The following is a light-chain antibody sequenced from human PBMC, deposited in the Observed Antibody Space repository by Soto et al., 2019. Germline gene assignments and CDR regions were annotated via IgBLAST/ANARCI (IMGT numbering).Light chain of an antibody. CDR2: DVS. CDR1: SSDVGGYNY. J-gene: IGLJ1*01. Sequence: QSVLTQPASVTGSPGQSITISCTGTSSDVGGYNYVSWYQQHPGKAPKLMIYDVSNRPSGVSNRFSGSKSGNTASLTISVLQAEDEAYYYYSSHRNISTLYVCGTGTKVTDL. V-gene: IGLV2-14*01. CDR3: SSHRNISTLYV.